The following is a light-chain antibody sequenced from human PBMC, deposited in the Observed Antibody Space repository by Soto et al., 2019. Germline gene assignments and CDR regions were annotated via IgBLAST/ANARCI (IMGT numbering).Light chain of an antibody. V-gene: IGKV3-20*01. CDR2: XSS. J-gene: IGKJ5*01. Sequence: VLTQSAGTKSLSPGDRATLCXRSSQSVNRSFLAWHQTRPXQATXXXISXSSSRATGIPDRFSGSGSGTDFTLTISRLEPEDFEVYYCQQYGSPRTFGQGTRLEIK. CDR1: QSVNRSF. CDR3: QQYGSPRT.